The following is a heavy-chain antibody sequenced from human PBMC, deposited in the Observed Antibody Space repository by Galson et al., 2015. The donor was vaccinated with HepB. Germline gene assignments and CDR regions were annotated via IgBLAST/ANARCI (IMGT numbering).Heavy chain of an antibody. CDR3: ARDRALYDYVWGSYWDY. CDR2: ISWNSGSI. V-gene: IGHV3-9*01. J-gene: IGHJ4*02. D-gene: IGHD3-16*01. CDR1: GFTFDDYA. Sequence: SLRLSCAASGFTFDDYAMHWVRQAPGKGLEWVSGISWNSGSIGYADSVKGRFTISRDNAKNSLYLQMNSLRAEDTAVYYCARDRALYDYVWGSYWDYWGQGTLVTVSS.